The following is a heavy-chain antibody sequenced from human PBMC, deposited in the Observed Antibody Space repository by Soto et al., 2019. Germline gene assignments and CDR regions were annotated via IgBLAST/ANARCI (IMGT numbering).Heavy chain of an antibody. CDR2: INHSGST. D-gene: IGHD4-4*01. Sequence: SETLSLTCAVYGGSFSGYYWSWIRQPPGKGLEWIGEINHSGSTNYNPFLKSRVTISVDTSKNQFSLKLSSVTAADTAVYYCARVALDVTTDYWGQGTLVTVSS. CDR3: ARVALDVTTDY. J-gene: IGHJ4*02. V-gene: IGHV4-34*01. CDR1: GGSFSGYY.